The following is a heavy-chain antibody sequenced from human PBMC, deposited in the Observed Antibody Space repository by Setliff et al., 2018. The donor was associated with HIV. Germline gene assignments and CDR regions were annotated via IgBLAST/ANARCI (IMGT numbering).Heavy chain of an antibody. CDR3: ARGGYSYGYYFDH. CDR2: IDDSGSI. V-gene: IGHV4-34*01. Sequence: PSETLSLTCAVYTESLTRYDWAWIRQSPEKGLEWIGEIDDSGSIIYNPSLQSRVTMSVDTSKNQFSLKVRSLTAADTGLYYCARGGYSYGYYFDHWGQGTLVTVSS. CDR1: TESLTRYD. J-gene: IGHJ4*02. D-gene: IGHD5-18*01.